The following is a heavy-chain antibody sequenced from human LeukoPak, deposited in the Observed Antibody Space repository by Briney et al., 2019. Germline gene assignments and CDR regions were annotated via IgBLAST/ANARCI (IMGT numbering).Heavy chain of an antibody. J-gene: IGHJ5*01. V-gene: IGHV3-7*03. CDR1: GFTFSSYW. CDR2: IKQDGSEK. CDR3: AKDWSSGWYRGESWFDS. D-gene: IGHD6-19*01. Sequence: PGGSLRLSCAASGFTFSSYWMSWVRQAPGKGLEWVANIKQDGSEKYYVDSVKGRFTISRDNAKNSLYLQMNSLRAEDTAVYYCAKDWSSGWYRGESWFDSWGQGTLVTVSS.